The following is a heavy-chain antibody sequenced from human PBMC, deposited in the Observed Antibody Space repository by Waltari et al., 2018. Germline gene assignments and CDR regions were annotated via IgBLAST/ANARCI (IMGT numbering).Heavy chain of an antibody. CDR1: GYTLTELS. CDR3: ATGDGDYDAFDI. V-gene: IGHV1-24*01. J-gene: IGHJ3*02. CDR2: CDPEDGET. Sequence: QVQLVQSGAEVKKPGASVKVSCKVSGYTLTELSMHWVRQAPGKGLEWMGGCDPEDGETIYAQKVQGRVTMTEDTSTDTAYMELSSLRSEDTAGYYCATGDGDYDAFDIWGQGTMVTVSS. D-gene: IGHD4-17*01.